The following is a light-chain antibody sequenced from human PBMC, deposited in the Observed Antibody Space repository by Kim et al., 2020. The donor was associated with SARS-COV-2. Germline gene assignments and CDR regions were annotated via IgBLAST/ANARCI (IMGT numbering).Light chain of an antibody. V-gene: IGKV1-39*01. CDR2: GAS. J-gene: IGKJ2*03. CDR3: QQTFTSPPYS. Sequence: SVGDRVTITRRASQSINTHLNWYQQKSGKAPHLLIYGASNLQSGVSSRFSGGGSGTDFALTINSLQPEDFATYYCQQTFTSPPYSFGQGTKVDIK. CDR1: QSINTH.